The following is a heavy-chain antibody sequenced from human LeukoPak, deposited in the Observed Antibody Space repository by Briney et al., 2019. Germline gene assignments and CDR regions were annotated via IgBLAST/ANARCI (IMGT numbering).Heavy chain of an antibody. CDR2: ISSSSSYI. CDR1: GFTFSSYS. CDR3: VRHAGRTGGQ. Sequence: GGSLRLSCAASGFTFSSYSMNWVRQAPGKGLEWVSSISSSSSYIYYADSVKGRFTISRDNAKNSLHLQMNSLRVEDTAVYHCVRHAGRTGGQWGQGILITVSS. J-gene: IGHJ4*02. D-gene: IGHD3-10*01. V-gene: IGHV3-21*04.